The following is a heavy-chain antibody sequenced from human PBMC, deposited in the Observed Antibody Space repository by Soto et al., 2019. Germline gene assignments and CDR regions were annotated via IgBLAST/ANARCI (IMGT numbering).Heavy chain of an antibody. J-gene: IGHJ4*02. Sequence: PGGSLRLSCAASGFTFSGYSMHWVRRAPGKGLDYVSAISSNGGSTYYANSVKGRFTISRDNSKNTLYLQMGSLRAEDMAVYYCARSPYYYDSSGYMQYYFDYWGQGTLVTVSS. CDR1: GFTFSGYS. CDR2: ISSNGGST. D-gene: IGHD3-22*01. V-gene: IGHV3-64*01. CDR3: ARSPYYYDSSGYMQYYFDY.